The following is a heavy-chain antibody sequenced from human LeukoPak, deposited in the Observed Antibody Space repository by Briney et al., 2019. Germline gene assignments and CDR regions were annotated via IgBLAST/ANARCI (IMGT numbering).Heavy chain of an antibody. CDR1: GGSISSSSYY. V-gene: IGHV4-39*01. CDR2: IYYSGST. D-gene: IGHD3-22*01. J-gene: IGHJ6*03. Sequence: SETLSLTCTVSGGSISSSSYYWGWIRQPPGKGLEWIGSIYYSGSTYYNPSLKSRVTISVDTSKNQFSLKLSSVTAADTAVYYCARQFGGGYWYYYCMDVWGKGTTVTVSS. CDR3: ARQFGGGYWYYYCMDV.